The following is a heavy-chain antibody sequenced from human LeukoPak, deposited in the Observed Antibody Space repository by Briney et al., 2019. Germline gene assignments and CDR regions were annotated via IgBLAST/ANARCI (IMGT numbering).Heavy chain of an antibody. J-gene: IGHJ3*02. V-gene: IGHV4-4*07. Sequence: SETLSLTCTVSGGSISSYYWSWIRQPAGKGLEWIGRIYTSGSTNYNPSLKSRVTMSVDTSKNQFSLKLSSVTAADTAVYYWARIKVGYSSSFAFDIWGQGTMVTVS. CDR1: GGSISSYY. CDR3: ARIKVGYSSSFAFDI. CDR2: IYTSGST. D-gene: IGHD6-6*01.